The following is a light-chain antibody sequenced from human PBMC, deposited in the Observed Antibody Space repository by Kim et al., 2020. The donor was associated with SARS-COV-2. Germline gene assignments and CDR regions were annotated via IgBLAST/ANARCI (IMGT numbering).Light chain of an antibody. CDR1: QGIRHY. Sequence: AYVGARVTFAGRASQGIRHYLAWHQQKPGKVPKLLIYAASTLQSGVPSRFSGSGSGTDFTLTISSLQPEDVATYYCQKYDSAPLTFGGGTKVDIK. CDR3: QKYDSAPLT. J-gene: IGKJ4*01. CDR2: AAS. V-gene: IGKV1-27*01.